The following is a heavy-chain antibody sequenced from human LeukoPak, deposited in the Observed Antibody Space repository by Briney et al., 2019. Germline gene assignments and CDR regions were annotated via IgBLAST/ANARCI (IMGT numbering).Heavy chain of an antibody. CDR3: TITGGTTVTAFDS. D-gene: IGHD4-17*01. CDR2: INQDGGDK. CDR1: GFIFRNYW. Sequence: GGCLRLSCAASGFIFRNYWMAWVRPAPGIGLEWVANINQDGGDKNYVDSVKGRFSISRDNAKSSLYLQMNSLRAEDTAVYYCTITGGTTVTAFDSWGQGILVTVSS. J-gene: IGHJ4*02. V-gene: IGHV3-7*02.